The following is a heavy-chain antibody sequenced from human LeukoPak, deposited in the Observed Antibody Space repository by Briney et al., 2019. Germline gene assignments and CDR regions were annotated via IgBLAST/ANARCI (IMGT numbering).Heavy chain of an antibody. V-gene: IGHV4-59*01. CDR1: GGSISSYY. J-gene: IGHJ4*02. CDR3: ARSGSYRGHFDY. D-gene: IGHD1-26*01. CDR2: IYYSGSA. Sequence: PSETLSLTCTVSGGSISSYYWSWIRQPPGKGLEWIGYIYYSGSANYNPSLKSRVTISVDTSKNQFSLKLSSVTAADTAVYYCARSGSYRGHFDYWGQGTLVTVSS.